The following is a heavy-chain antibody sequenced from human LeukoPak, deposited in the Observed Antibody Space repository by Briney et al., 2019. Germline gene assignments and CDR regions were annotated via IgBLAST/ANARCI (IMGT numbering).Heavy chain of an antibody. V-gene: IGHV3-23*01. J-gene: IGHJ6*04. CDR3: ASARYCSGGSCSYYYGMDV. CDR1: GFTFSSYA. D-gene: IGHD2-15*01. CDR2: ISGSGGNT. Sequence: PGGSLRLSCAASGFTFSSYAMSWVRQAPGKGLEWVSTISGSGGNTYYADSMKGRFTISRDNSKNTLHLQMNSLRAEDTAVYYCASARYCSGGSCSYYYGMDVWGKGTTVTVSS.